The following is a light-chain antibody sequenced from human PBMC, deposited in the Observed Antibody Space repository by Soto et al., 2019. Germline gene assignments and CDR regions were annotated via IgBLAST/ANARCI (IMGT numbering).Light chain of an antibody. CDR1: QDITNY. CDR3: QQSYTTPLT. CDR2: GAS. J-gene: IGKJ4*01. Sequence: DTQMTQSPSSLSASVGDRVSITCRSSQDITNYLNWYRQTPGKAPDLLIYGASSLRSGVPSRFSGSGSGTDFTLTISSVQPEDFATYYCQQSYTTPLTFGGGTKVEIK. V-gene: IGKV1-39*01.